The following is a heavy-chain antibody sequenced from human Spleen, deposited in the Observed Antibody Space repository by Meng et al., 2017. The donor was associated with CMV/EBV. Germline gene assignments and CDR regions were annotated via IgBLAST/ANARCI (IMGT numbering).Heavy chain of an antibody. V-gene: IGHV3-9*01. J-gene: IGHJ3*02. Sequence: SLKISCAASGFTFDDYAMHWVRQAPGKGLEWVSGISWNSGSIGYADSVKGRFTISRDNAKNSLYLQMNSLRAEDTAVYYCAKDLRTLDAFDIWGQGTMVTVSS. CDR2: ISWNSGSI. D-gene: IGHD1-14*01. CDR1: GFTFDDYA. CDR3: AKDLRTLDAFDI.